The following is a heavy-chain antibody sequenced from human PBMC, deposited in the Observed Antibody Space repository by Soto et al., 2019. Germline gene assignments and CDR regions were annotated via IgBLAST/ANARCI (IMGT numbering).Heavy chain of an antibody. J-gene: IGHJ5*02. CDR1: GLSLSTSGEA. Sequence: QITLKESGPTLVKPTQTLTLTCTFSGLSLSTSGEAVGWIRQPPGKALEWLALIYWDDDKRYNPTLKTRLTIPKDTPKNQVVLTLTNMDPVDTATYYCAHYVSPSPGGWFDPWGQGILVTVSS. D-gene: IGHD3-10*02. CDR2: IYWDDDK. V-gene: IGHV2-5*02. CDR3: AHYVSPSPGGWFDP.